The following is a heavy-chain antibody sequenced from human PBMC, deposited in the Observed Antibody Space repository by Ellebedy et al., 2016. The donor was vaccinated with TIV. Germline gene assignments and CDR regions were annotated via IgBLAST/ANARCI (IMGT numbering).Heavy chain of an antibody. J-gene: IGHJ4*02. Sequence: PGGSLRLSCAASGFTFNSYAMHWVRQAPGKGLEYVSAVSSNGGSTYYAHSVQGRFTISRDNSRNTLYLPMGSLRGEDMAVYYCARGLHTYGSDFWGQGTLVTVSS. CDR2: VSSNGGST. D-gene: IGHD3-10*01. V-gene: IGHV3-64*01. CDR1: GFTFNSYA. CDR3: ARGLHTYGSDF.